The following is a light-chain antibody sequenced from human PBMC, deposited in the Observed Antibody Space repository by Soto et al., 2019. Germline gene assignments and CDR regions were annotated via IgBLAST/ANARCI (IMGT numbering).Light chain of an antibody. CDR3: SSYTSSSTRV. CDR2: DVS. Sequence: QSVLTQPASVSGSPGQSITISCTGTSRDVGGYNYVSWYQQHPGKAPKLMIFDVSNRPSGVSNRFSGSKSGNTAPLTISGLQAEDEADYYCSSYTSSSTRVFGTGTKLTVL. CDR1: SRDVGGYNY. V-gene: IGLV2-14*03. J-gene: IGLJ1*01.